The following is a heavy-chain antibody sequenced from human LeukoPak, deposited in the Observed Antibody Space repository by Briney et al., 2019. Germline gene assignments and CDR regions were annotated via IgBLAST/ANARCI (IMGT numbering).Heavy chain of an antibody. D-gene: IGHD3-22*01. J-gene: IGHJ6*03. Sequence: GGSLRLSCATSGFTFSSYSMNWVRQAPGKGLEWVSYISSSSSTIYYADSVKGRFTISRDNAKNSLYLQMISLRVEDTAVYHCTRDVRGYSGDFYYYMDVWGRGTTVTVSS. CDR2: ISSSSSTI. V-gene: IGHV3-48*01. CDR3: TRDVRGYSGDFYYYMDV. CDR1: GFTFSSYS.